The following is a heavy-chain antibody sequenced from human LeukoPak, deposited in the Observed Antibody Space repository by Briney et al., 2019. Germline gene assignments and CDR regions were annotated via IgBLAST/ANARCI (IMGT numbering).Heavy chain of an antibody. Sequence: GASVKVSCKASGGTFSSYAISWVRQAPGQGLEWMGGIIPIFGTANYAQKFQGRVTITTDESTSTAYMELSSLRSEDTDVYYCARGIGGSSPFDYWGQGTLVTVSS. J-gene: IGHJ4*02. CDR1: GGTFSSYA. V-gene: IGHV1-69*05. CDR2: IIPIFGTA. CDR3: ARGIGGSSPFDY. D-gene: IGHD2-15*01.